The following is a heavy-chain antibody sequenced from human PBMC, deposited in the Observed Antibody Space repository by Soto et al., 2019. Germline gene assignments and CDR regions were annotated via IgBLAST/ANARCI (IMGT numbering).Heavy chain of an antibody. D-gene: IGHD2-8*02. V-gene: IGHV3-23*01. Sequence: EVQMSESGGGLAQPGGSLRLSCAASGFICSSYDMSWVRQAPGKGLEWVSTILVDGRTFYVDSVKGRFTISRDSSQNTVYLQMNSLTVGDTALYYCAKATATGGGAFDICGQGTMVTVSS. CDR1: GFICSSYD. CDR3: AKATATGGGAFDI. J-gene: IGHJ3*02. CDR2: ILVDGRT.